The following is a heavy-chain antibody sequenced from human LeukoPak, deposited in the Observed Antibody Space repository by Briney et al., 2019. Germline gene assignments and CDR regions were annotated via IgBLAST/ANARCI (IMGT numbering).Heavy chain of an antibody. CDR3: ARWYYYDSSGLYAPYFDY. CDR1: GGSISSSSYY. Sequence: SETLSLTCTVSGGSISSSSYYWGWIRQPPGKGLEWIGSIYYSGSTYYNPSLKSRVTISVDTSKNQFSLKLSSVTAADTAVYYCARWYYYDSSGLYAPYFDYWGQGTLVTVSS. D-gene: IGHD3-22*01. J-gene: IGHJ4*02. V-gene: IGHV4-39*07. CDR2: IYYSGST.